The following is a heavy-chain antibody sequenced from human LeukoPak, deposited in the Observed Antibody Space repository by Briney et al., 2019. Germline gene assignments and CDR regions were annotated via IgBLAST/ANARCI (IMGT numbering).Heavy chain of an antibody. Sequence: GGSLRLSCVTSGFTFRRYAMTWIRQAPGKGLEWVSPISGNGDTTYYADSVKGRFTISRDNSRNTVYLQMNSLKAEDTAVYYCAKGPHDRGYWYFDIWGRGTLVIVSS. V-gene: IGHV3-23*01. CDR2: ISGNGDTT. CDR1: GFTFRRYA. J-gene: IGHJ2*01. CDR3: AKGPHDRGYWYFDI.